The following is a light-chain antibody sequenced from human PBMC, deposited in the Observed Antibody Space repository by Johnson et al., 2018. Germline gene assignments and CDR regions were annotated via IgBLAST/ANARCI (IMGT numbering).Light chain of an antibody. J-gene: IGLJ1*01. Sequence: QSVLTQPPSVSAAPGQKVTISCSGSSSNIGNNYVSWYQQLPGTAPKLLIYENNKRPSGIPDRFSGSKSGTSATLGITGLQTGDEAAYYCGTWGSSMSAGNVFRTGTKVTGL. CDR1: SSNIGNNY. CDR2: ENN. V-gene: IGLV1-51*02. CDR3: GTWGSSMSAGNV.